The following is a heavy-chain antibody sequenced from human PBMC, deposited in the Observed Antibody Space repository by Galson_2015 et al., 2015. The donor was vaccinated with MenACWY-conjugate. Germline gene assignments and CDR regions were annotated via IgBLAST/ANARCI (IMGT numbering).Heavy chain of an antibody. Sequence: SLRLSCAASEFTFSKHWMHWVRQAPGKGLVWVSRIKGDGSSTSYADSVKGRFTISRDNAKSTLYLQMNSLRAEDTAVYYCVRGFDIWGQGTMVTVSS. CDR2: IKGDGSST. CDR1: EFTFSKHW. CDR3: VRGFDI. V-gene: IGHV3-74*01. J-gene: IGHJ3*02.